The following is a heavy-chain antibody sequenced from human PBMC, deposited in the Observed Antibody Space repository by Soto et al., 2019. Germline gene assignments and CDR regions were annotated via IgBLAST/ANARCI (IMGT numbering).Heavy chain of an antibody. CDR2: ISVYNGKT. CDR1: GYTFSSYG. V-gene: IGHV1-18*01. Sequence: QVQLVQSGAAVKKPGASVKVSFKASGYTFSSYGTSWVRQAPGQGLEWMGWISVYNGKTNNAQKFQGRVTMTTETSKSTAYLELRSLSSDDTAAYYCARGGRYRTNGVCSFYGVDVWAQGTTVTVSS. J-gene: IGHJ6*02. D-gene: IGHD2-8*01. CDR3: ARGGRYRTNGVCSFYGVDV.